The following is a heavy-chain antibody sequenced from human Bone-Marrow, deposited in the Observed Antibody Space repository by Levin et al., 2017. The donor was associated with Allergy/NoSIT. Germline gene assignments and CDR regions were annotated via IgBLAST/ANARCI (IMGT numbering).Heavy chain of an antibody. CDR1: GFTVSSNY. CDR3: ARISGITMVRGVMPPKPIDDYYYYGMDV. J-gene: IGHJ6*02. D-gene: IGHD3-10*01. CDR2: IYSCGST. V-gene: IGHV3-66*03. Sequence: GESLKISCAASGFTVSSNYMSWVRQAPGKGLEWVSVIYSCGSTYYADSVKGRFTISRDNSKNTLYLQMNSLRAEDTAVYYCARISGITMVRGVMPPKPIDDYYYYGMDVWGQGTTVTVSS.